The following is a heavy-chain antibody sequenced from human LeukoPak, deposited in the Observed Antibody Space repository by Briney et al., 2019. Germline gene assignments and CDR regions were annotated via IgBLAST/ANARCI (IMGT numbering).Heavy chain of an antibody. D-gene: IGHD3-22*01. V-gene: IGHV3-23*01. CDR2: ISGSGGST. J-gene: IGHJ4*02. CDR3: AKPRSRYYYDSSGYYFDY. Sequence: PGGSLRLSCAASGFTFSSYSMSWVRQAPGKGLEWVSAISGSGGSTYYADSVKGRFTISRDNSKNTLYLQMNSLRAEDTAVYYCAKPRSRYYYDSSGYYFDYWGQGTLVTVSS. CDR1: GFTFSSYS.